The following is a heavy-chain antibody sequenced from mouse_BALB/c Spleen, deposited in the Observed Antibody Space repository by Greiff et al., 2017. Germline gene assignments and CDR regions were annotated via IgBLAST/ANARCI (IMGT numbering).Heavy chain of an antibody. CDR2: ISYDGSN. CDR1: GYSITSGYY. J-gene: IGHJ4*01. Sequence: DVKLQESGPGLVKPSQSLSLTCSVTGYSITSGYYWNWIRQFPGNKLEWMGYISYDGSNNYNPSLKNRISITRDTSKNQFFLKLNSVTTEDTATYYCARPTGDYAMDYWGQGTSVTVSS. CDR3: ARPTGDYAMDY. D-gene: IGHD4-1*02. V-gene: IGHV3-6*02.